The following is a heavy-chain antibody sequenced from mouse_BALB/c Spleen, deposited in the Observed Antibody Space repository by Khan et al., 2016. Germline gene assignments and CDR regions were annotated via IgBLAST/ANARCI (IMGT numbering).Heavy chain of an antibody. CDR1: GFDFRRYW. Sequence: EVELVASGCFLVQPGGSLKLSCAASGFDFRRYWMSWVRQAPGKGLEWIGEINPDSSTINYTPSLKDKFIISRDNAKNTLYLQMSKVRSEDTVLYYCARAGYYGYLVNWGQGTLVTVSA. CDR3: ARAGYYGYLVN. D-gene: IGHD1-1*01. V-gene: IGHV4-1*02. J-gene: IGHJ3*01. CDR2: INPDSSTI.